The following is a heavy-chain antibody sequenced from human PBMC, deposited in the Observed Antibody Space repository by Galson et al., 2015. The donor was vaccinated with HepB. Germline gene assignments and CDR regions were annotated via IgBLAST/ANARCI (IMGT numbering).Heavy chain of an antibody. CDR3: TGTTYYYDSSGYWGGDY. CDR2: IRSKAYGGTT. D-gene: IGHD3-22*01. V-gene: IGHV3-49*04. Sequence: SLRLSCAASGFTFGDYAMSWVRQAPGKGLEWVGFIRSKAYGGTTEYAASVKGRFTISRDDSKSIAYLQMNSLKTEDTAVYYCTGTTYYYDSSGYWGGDYWGQGTLVTVSS. CDR1: GFTFGDYA. J-gene: IGHJ4*02.